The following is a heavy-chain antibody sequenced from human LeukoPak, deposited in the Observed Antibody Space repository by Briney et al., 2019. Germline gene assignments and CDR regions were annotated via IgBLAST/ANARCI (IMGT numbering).Heavy chain of an antibody. CDR1: GFTFSSYS. CDR3: ARDSYYDSSGYSLIAPYYYYYYMDV. J-gene: IGHJ6*03. D-gene: IGHD3-22*01. Sequence: GGSLRLSCAASGFTFSSYSMNWVRQAPGKGLEWVSSISSSSSYIYYADSVKGRFTISRDNAKNSLYLQMNSLRAKDTAVYYCARDSYYDSSGYSLIAPYYYYYYMDVWGKGTTVTVSS. V-gene: IGHV3-21*01. CDR2: ISSSSSYI.